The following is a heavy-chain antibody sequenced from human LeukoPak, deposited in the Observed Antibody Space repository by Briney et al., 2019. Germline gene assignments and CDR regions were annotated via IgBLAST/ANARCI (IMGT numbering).Heavy chain of an antibody. Sequence: ASVKVSCKASGYTFTNYGVSWVRQAPGQGLEWMGWISGYNGYTNYAQKFQFRVTMTTDTSTSTAYMELRSLTSDDTAVYYCARGFDFWSGYLDYWGQGTLVTVSS. CDR3: ARGFDFWSGYLDY. CDR1: GYTFTNYG. D-gene: IGHD3-3*01. J-gene: IGHJ4*02. CDR2: ISGYNGYT. V-gene: IGHV1-18*01.